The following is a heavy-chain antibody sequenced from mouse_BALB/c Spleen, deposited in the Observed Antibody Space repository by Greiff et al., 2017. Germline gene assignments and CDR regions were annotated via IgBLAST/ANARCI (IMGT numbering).Heavy chain of an antibody. D-gene: IGHD2-14*01. V-gene: IGHV3-2*02. CDR1: GYSITSDYA. CDR3: AREVRQGGYAMDY. CDR2: ISYSGST. J-gene: IGHJ4*01. Sequence: VQLQQSGPGLVKPSQSLSLTCTVTGYSITSDYAWNWIRQFPGNKLEWMGYISYSGSTSYNPSLKSRISITRDTSKNQFFLQLNSVTTEDTATYYCAREVRQGGYAMDYWGQGTSVTVSS.